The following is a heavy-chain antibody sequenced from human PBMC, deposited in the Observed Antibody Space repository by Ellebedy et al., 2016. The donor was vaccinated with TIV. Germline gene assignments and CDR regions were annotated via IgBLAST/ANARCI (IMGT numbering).Heavy chain of an antibody. CDR2: IWYDGSNK. D-gene: IGHD6-19*01. Sequence: GESLKISCAASGFTVSSNYRSWVRQAPGKGLEWVAVIWYDGSNKYYADSVKGRFTISRDNSKNTLYLQMNSLRADDTAVYYCARGSSSGWYPNWLDPWGQGTLVTVSS. J-gene: IGHJ5*02. CDR3: ARGSSSGWYPNWLDP. CDR1: GFTVSSNY. V-gene: IGHV3-33*08.